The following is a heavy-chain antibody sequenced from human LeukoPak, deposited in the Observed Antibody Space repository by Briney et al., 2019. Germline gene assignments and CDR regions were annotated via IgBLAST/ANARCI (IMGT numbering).Heavy chain of an antibody. CDR1: GFSISSGGYY. V-gene: IGHV4-30-2*01. CDR3: ARQGSSSSIDY. CDR2: IYHSGST. J-gene: IGHJ4*02. D-gene: IGHD6-6*01. Sequence: SETLSLTCTVSGFSISSGGYYWSWIRQPPGKGLEWIGYIYHSGSTSYNPSLKSRVTISVDRSKNQFSLKLSSVAAADTAIYYCARQGSSSSIDYWGQGTLVTVSS.